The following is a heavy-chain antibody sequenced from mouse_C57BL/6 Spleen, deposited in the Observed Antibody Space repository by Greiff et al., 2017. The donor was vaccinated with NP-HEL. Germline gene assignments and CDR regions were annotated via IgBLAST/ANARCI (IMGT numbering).Heavy chain of an antibody. CDR3: ARDYYGSSYVGDWYFDI. D-gene: IGHD1-1*01. V-gene: IGHV1-55*01. J-gene: IGHJ1*03. CDR1: GYTFTSYW. Sequence: QVQLQQSGAELVKPGASVKMSCKASGYTFTSYWITWVKQRPGQGLEWIGDIYPGSGSTNYNEKFKSKATLTVDTSSSTAYMQLSSLTSEDSAVYYCARDYYGSSYVGDWYFDIWGTGTTVTVSS. CDR2: IYPGSGST.